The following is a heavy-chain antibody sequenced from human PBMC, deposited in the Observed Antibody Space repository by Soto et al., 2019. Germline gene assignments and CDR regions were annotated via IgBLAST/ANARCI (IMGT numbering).Heavy chain of an antibody. CDR1: GFTFSSYA. CDR3: AKDEGGGSCYYSSSRSRCPQVFDY. CDR2: ISGSGGST. V-gene: IGHV3-23*01. Sequence: GGSLRLSCAASGFTFSSYAMSWVRQAPGKGLEWVSAISGSGGSTYYADSVKGRFTISRDNSKNTLYLQMNSLRAEDTAVYYCAKDEGGGSCYYSSSRSRCPQVFDYWGQGTLVTVSS. D-gene: IGHD2-15*01. J-gene: IGHJ4*02.